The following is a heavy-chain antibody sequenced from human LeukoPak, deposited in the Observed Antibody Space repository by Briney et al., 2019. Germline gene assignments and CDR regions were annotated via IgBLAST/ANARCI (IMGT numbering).Heavy chain of an antibody. CDR3: ARANWGTIDY. D-gene: IGHD7-27*01. Sequence: SETLSLTCTLSRGSLSRYYWSWIRQPAGKGLEWIGRIYNSGSTNYHPSLKSRVTMSVDTSKNQFPLKLSSVTAADTAVYFCARANWGTIDYWGQGTLVTVSS. CDR1: RGSLSRYY. V-gene: IGHV4-4*07. CDR2: IYNSGST. J-gene: IGHJ4*02.